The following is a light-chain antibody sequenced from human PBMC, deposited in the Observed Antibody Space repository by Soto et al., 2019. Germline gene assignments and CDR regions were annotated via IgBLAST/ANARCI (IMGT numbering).Light chain of an antibody. CDR2: EVS. J-gene: IGLJ1*01. V-gene: IGLV2-8*01. Sequence: QSALTQPPSASGSPGQSVTISCPGTSSDVGGYNYVSWYQQHPGKAPKLIIYEVSKRPSGVPDRFSGSKSGNTASLTVSGLQAEDEADYYCISYALTAYVFGTGTKLTVL. CDR3: ISYALTAYV. CDR1: SSDVGGYNY.